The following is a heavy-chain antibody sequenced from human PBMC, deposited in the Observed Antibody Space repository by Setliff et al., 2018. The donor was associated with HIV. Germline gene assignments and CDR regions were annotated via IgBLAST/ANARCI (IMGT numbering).Heavy chain of an antibody. J-gene: IGHJ4*02. CDR3: ARQKDWMVGITGDLDS. Sequence: SETLSLTCAVYGGSFSGYFWSWIRQPPGKGLEWIGEIDHSGNTNYNPSLKSRVTMSIDTSSNQFSLKLRSVTAEDTAVYYCARQKDWMVGITGDLDSWGQGTLVTVSS. V-gene: IGHV4-34*09. CDR1: GGSFSGYF. D-gene: IGHD2-21*01. CDR2: IDHSGNT.